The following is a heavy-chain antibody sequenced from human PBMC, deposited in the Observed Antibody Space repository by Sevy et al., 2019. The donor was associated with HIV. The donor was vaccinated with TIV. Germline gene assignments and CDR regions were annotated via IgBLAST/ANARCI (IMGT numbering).Heavy chain of an antibody. V-gene: IGHV3-23*01. J-gene: IGHJ5*02. CDR3: AKGPYYAFWSHNYNNWFDP. D-gene: IGHD3-3*01. CDR1: GCRFSAFG. CDR2: INGGGGST. Sequence: GGSLRLSCVASGCRFSAFGMAWVRQAAGEGLEWVSGINGGGGSTYYRNSVKGRFTVSRDNSKNTVYLQMTSLRADDTAVYYCAKGPYYAFWSHNYNNWFDPWGQGTLVTVSS.